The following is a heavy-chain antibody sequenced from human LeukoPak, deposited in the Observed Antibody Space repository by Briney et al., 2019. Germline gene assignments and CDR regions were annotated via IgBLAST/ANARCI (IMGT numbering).Heavy chain of an antibody. Sequence: SETLSLTCAVYGGSFSGYYWSWIRQPPGKGLEWIGEINHSGSTNYNPSLKSRVTISVDTSKNQFSLKLSSVTAADTAVYYCASLSIAVTGTEDYWGQGTLVTVSS. CDR3: ASLSIAVTGTEDY. CDR2: INHSGST. D-gene: IGHD6-19*01. V-gene: IGHV4-34*01. J-gene: IGHJ4*02. CDR1: GGSFSGYY.